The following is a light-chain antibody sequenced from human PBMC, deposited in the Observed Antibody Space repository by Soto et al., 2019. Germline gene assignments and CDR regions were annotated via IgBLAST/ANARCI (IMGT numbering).Light chain of an antibody. CDR3: TSYTGSFTLV. J-gene: IGLJ1*01. CDR1: SNDVGGYNF. Sequence: QSALTQPASVSGSPGQSITISCTGTSNDVGGYNFVFWYQQHPTKAPKLIIYDVINRPSGVSNRFSGSKSGNMASLTISGLQAEDEADYYCTSYTGSFTLVFGTGTKLTVL. CDR2: DVI. V-gene: IGLV2-14*03.